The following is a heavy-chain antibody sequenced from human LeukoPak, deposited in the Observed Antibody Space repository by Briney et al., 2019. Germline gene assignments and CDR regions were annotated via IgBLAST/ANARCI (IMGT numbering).Heavy chain of an antibody. J-gene: IGHJ6*02. V-gene: IGHV1-2*02. D-gene: IGHD5-24*01. Sequence: ASVKVSCKASGYTFTGSYMHWVRQAPGQGLEWMGWINPNSGGTNYAQKFQGRVTMTRDTSISTAYMELSRLRSDDTAVYYCGTQFQQAVGMEVWGQGTTVTVSS. CDR1: GYTFTGSY. CDR2: INPNSGGT. CDR3: GTQFQQAVGMEV.